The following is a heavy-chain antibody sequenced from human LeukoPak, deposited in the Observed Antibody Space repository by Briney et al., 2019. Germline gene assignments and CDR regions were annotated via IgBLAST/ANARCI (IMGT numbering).Heavy chain of an antibody. Sequence: GGSLRLSCAASGFTFSSYWMHWVRQAPGKGLVWVSRINSDGSSTSYADSVKGRFTISRDNAKNTLYLQMNSLRAEDTAVYYCARALLLWFGDGSDAFDIWGQGTMVTVSS. CDR2: INSDGSST. CDR3: ARALLLWFGDGSDAFDI. J-gene: IGHJ3*02. CDR1: GFTFSSYW. D-gene: IGHD3-10*01. V-gene: IGHV3-74*01.